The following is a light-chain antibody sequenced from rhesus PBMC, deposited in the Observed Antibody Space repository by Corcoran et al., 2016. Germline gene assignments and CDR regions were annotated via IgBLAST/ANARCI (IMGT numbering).Light chain of an antibody. J-gene: IGLJ1*01. V-gene: IGLV3-36*02. CDR1: NIGRNS. CDR3: QVWCTSRERYI. CDR2: YGE. Sequence: SSALTEPPSLSVSPGQTARITCGGDNIGRNSVHWSQQKPPQAPVLVIYYGEERATGIPERFSGSKSDTIATLTISGVETGDEADYFCQVWCTSRERYIFGGGTRLTVL.